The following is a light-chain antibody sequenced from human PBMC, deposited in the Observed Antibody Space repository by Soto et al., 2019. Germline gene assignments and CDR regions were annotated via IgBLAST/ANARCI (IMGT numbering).Light chain of an antibody. CDR1: KLGDKY. V-gene: IGLV3-1*01. J-gene: IGLJ2*01. Sequence: SYELPQPPSVSVSPGQTASITCSGDKLGDKYACWYQQKPGQSPVLVVYQDSKRPSGIPERFSGSNSGNTATLTISGTQPMNEADYYCQAWDSSNVVFGGGTKLTVL. CDR2: QDS. CDR3: QAWDSSNVV.